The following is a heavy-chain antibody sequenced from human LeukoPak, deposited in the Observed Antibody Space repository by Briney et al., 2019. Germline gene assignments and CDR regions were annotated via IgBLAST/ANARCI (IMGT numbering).Heavy chain of an antibody. Sequence: GEALKISWKGSGYSLTSYWIGLARQMPRKGLEWMGILYPCYYNTRYSPSVQGQVTISADKSISTDYLQWSSLKASATAMYYCARPNYDFWSGYYPYWGQGTLVTVSS. D-gene: IGHD3-3*01. V-gene: IGHV5-51*01. CDR3: ARPNYDFWSGYYPY. CDR2: LYPCYYNT. CDR1: GYSLTSYW. J-gene: IGHJ4*02.